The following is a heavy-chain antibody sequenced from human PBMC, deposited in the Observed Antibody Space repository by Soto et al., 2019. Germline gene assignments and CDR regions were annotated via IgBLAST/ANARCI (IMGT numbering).Heavy chain of an antibody. Sequence: SETLSLTCSVSGGSVSSTSHYWGWIRQPPGKGLDWLGNVYYSGGAKYNPSVKRRVSIPVATSKNQFALNLSSVTAADTAVYYCTRDRAGRITTNPYDYYRMVVGGRGITATVSS. J-gene: IGHJ6*02. CDR3: TRDRAGRITTNPYDYYRMVV. CDR2: VYYSGGA. CDR1: GGSVSSTSHY. D-gene: IGHD3-22*01. V-gene: IGHV4-61*01.